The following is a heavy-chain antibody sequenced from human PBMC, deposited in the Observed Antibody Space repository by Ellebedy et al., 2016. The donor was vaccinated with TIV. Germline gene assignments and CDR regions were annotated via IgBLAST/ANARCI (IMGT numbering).Heavy chain of an antibody. CDR3: ARDHFDWSLFTGRYFDP. D-gene: IGHD3-9*01. J-gene: IGHJ5*02. Sequence: MPSETLSLTCTVSGGSTSSSSYYWGSVRQPPGKGLEGIARTYYSGSTYYNPSLKSRVTISLDASKSHFSLNLSSVTAADTGVYYSARDHFDWSLFTGRYFDPWGQGTLVTVSS. CDR2: TYYSGST. V-gene: IGHV4-39*07. CDR1: GGSTSSSSYY.